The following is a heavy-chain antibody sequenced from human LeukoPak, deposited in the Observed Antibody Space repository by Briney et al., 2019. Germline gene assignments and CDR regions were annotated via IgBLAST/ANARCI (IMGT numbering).Heavy chain of an antibody. V-gene: IGHV4-59*01. CDR2: IYYSGST. J-gene: IGHJ3*02. Sequence: LETLSLTCTVSGGSISSYYWSWIRQPPGKGLEWIGYIYYSGSTNYNPSLKSRVTISVDTSKNQFSLKLSSVTAADTAVYHCARGGYSSGWYGFKENDAFDIWGQGTMVTVSS. CDR3: ARGGYSSGWYGFKENDAFDI. D-gene: IGHD6-19*01. CDR1: GGSISSYY.